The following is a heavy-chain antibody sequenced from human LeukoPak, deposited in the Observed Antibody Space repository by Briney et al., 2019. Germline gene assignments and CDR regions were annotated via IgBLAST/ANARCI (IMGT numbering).Heavy chain of an antibody. J-gene: IGHJ3*02. V-gene: IGHV4-4*07. CDR3: ARGDLRRDGFNYPFDT. CDR1: GDSLSGYH. D-gene: IGHD5-24*01. CDR2: IYVSGNT. Sequence: SETLSLACSVSGDSLSGYHWSWIRQSAGQGLEWIGRIYVSGNTNYNPSLKSRVTMAVDTSKNQFSLSLNSVTAADTAVYYCARGDLRRDGFNYPFDTWGQGTMVTVSS.